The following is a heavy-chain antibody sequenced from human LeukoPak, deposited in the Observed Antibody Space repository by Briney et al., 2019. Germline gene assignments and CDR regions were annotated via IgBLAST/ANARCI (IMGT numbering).Heavy chain of an antibody. D-gene: IGHD3-3*01. J-gene: IGHJ4*02. Sequence: GGSLRLSCAASGFTFSSYAMSWVRQAPGKGLEWVSAISGSGGSTYYADSVKGRFTISRDNSKNTLYLQMNSLRAEDTAVYYCAKVASDYDLWSGHGGYWGQGTLVTVSS. CDR3: AKVASDYDLWSGHGGY. CDR2: ISGSGGST. V-gene: IGHV3-23*01. CDR1: GFTFSSYA.